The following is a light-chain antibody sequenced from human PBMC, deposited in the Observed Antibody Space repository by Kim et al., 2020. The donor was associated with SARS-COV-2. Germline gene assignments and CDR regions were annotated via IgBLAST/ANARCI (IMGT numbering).Light chain of an antibody. CDR3: QQYSSSPYT. CDR1: QSINSVY. Sequence: LAAGERASLSCRASQSINSVYLTWYQQKPGQAPRLLIYGTSSRATGIPDRFSGSGSGTDLTLTISRLEPEDFAVYYCQQYSSSPYTFGQGTKLEI. CDR2: GTS. J-gene: IGKJ2*01. V-gene: IGKV3-20*01.